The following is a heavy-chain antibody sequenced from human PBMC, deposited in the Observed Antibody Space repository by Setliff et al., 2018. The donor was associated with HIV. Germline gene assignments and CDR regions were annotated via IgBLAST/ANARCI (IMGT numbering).Heavy chain of an antibody. J-gene: IGHJ2*01. V-gene: IGHV4-39*07. Sequence: PSETLSLTCTVSNGSLSSSTYYWGWIRQPPGKGLEWIGSIYYTGSTYYNPSLKSRVTISVDTSKNQFSLKLSSVTAADTAVYYCARNRISGSYVHWYFDLWGRGTLVTVSS. CDR3: ARNRISGSYVHWYFDL. CDR1: NGSLSSSTYY. CDR2: IYYTGST. D-gene: IGHD3-10*01.